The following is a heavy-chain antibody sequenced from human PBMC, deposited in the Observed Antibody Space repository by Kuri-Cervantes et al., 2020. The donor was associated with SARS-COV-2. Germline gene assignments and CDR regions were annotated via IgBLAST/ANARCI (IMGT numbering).Heavy chain of an antibody. CDR3: ATGSYYVAYDY. CDR2: LYYSGST. D-gene: IGHD1-26*01. J-gene: IGHJ4*02. Sequence: ESLKISCTVSGGSISTYYWSWIRQPPGKGLEWIGYLYYSGSTNYNPSLKSRVTISLDTSKNQFSLKLSSVTAAGTAVYYCATGSYYVAYDYWGQGTLVTVSS. CDR1: GGSISTYY. V-gene: IGHV4-59*01.